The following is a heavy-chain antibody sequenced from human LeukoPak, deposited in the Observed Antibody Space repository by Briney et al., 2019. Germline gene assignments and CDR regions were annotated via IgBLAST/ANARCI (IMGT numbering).Heavy chain of an antibody. V-gene: IGHV3-74*01. Sequence: PGRSLRLSCAASGFTFSSYWMHWVRQAPGKGLVWVSRINSDGSSTSYADSVKGRFTISRDNAKNTLYLQMNSLRADDTAVYYCARDLAYGDDGLWGQGTLVTVSS. CDR2: INSDGSST. D-gene: IGHD4-17*01. CDR1: GFTFSSYW. J-gene: IGHJ4*02. CDR3: ARDLAYGDDGL.